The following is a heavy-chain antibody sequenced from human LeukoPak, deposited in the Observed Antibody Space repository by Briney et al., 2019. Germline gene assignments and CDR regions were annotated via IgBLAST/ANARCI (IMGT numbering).Heavy chain of an antibody. CDR3: ARSPPPPGEPNDFDY. V-gene: IGHV1-69*13. Sequence: SVKVSCKASGGTFSSYAISWVRQAPGQGLEWMGGIIPIFGTANYAQKFQGRVTITADESTSTAYMELSSLRSEDTAVYYCARSPPPPGEPNDFDYWGQGTLVTVSS. D-gene: IGHD3-10*01. CDR1: GGTFSSYA. CDR2: IIPIFGTA. J-gene: IGHJ4*02.